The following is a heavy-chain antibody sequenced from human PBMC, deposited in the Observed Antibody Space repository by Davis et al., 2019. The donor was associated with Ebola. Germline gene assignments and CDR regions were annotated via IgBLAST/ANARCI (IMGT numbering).Heavy chain of an antibody. CDR1: GGSVSSGSYY. J-gene: IGHJ6*02. D-gene: IGHD2-8*02. V-gene: IGHV4-61*01. CDR3: ARRELVGGSMDV. CDR2: IYYSGST. Sequence: PSETLSLTCTVSGGSVSSGSYYWSWIRQPPGKGLEWIGYIYYSGSTNYNPSLKSRVTISVDTSKNQFSLKLSSVTAADTAVYYCARRELVGGSMDVWGQGTTVTVSS.